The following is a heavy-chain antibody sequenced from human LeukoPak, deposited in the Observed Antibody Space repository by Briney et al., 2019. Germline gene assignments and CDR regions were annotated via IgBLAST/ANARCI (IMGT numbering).Heavy chain of an antibody. CDR2: ISAYNGNT. J-gene: IGHJ4*02. CDR3: ARRGYYDSSGYLESITAFDY. Sequence: ASVKVSCKASGYTFTRYGISWVRQAPGQGLEWMGWISAYNGNTNYAQKLQGRVTMTTDTSTSTAYMELKSLRSDDTAVYYCARRGYYDSSGYLESITAFDYWGQGTLVTVSS. CDR1: GYTFTRYG. D-gene: IGHD3-22*01. V-gene: IGHV1-18*01.